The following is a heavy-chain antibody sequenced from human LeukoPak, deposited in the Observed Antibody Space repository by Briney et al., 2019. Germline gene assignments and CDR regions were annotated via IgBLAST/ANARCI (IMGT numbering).Heavy chain of an antibody. CDR3: ARESESYCSSTSCYWPYDFWSGSSRYYFDY. D-gene: IGHD2-2*01. CDR1: GYTFTSYG. J-gene: IGHJ4*02. CDR2: ISAYNGNT. V-gene: IGHV1-18*01. Sequence: ASVKVSCKASGYTFTSYGISWVRQAPGQELEWMGWISAYNGNTNYAQKLQGRVTMTTDTSTSTAYMELRSLRSDDTAVYYCARESESYCSSTSCYWPYDFWSGSSRYYFDYWGQGTLVTVSS.